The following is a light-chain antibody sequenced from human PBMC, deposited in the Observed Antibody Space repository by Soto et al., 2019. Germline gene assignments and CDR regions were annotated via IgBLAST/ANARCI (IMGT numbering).Light chain of an antibody. V-gene: IGKV3-11*01. CDR3: QHYHGWPIT. Sequence: EIVLTQSPATLSLSPGERATLSCRASQRISGYLGWYQQKPGQAPRLLIYDASNRATGIPARFSGSGSGTDFTLTISRLEPEDFAVYYCQHYHGWPITFGQGTRLEIK. CDR1: QRISGY. CDR2: DAS. J-gene: IGKJ5*01.